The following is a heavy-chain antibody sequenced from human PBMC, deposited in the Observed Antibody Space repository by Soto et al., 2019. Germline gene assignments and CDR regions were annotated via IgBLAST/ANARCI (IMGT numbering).Heavy chain of an antibody. Sequence: GGSLRLSCAASGFTFSSYGMHWVRQAPGKGLEWVAVISYDGSNKYYADSVKGRFTISRDNSKNTLYLQMNSLRAEDTAVYYCAKDFYLVGRGVIGGVPDYWGQGTLVTVSS. CDR1: GFTFSSYG. J-gene: IGHJ4*02. D-gene: IGHD3-10*01. V-gene: IGHV3-30*18. CDR3: AKDFYLVGRGVIGGVPDY. CDR2: ISYDGSNK.